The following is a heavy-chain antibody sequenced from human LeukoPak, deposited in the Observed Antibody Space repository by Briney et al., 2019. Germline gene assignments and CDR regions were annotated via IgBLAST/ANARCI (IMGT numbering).Heavy chain of an antibody. CDR1: GFTFSSYG. V-gene: IGHV3-30*02. CDR2: IRYDGSNK. CDR3: ARDSATAMVESDAFDI. Sequence: GGSLRLSCAASGFTFSSYGMHWVRQAPGKGLEWVAFIRYDGSNKYYADSVKGRFTISRDNSKNTLYLQMNSLRAEDTAVYYCARDSATAMVESDAFDIWGQGTMVTVSS. J-gene: IGHJ3*02. D-gene: IGHD5-18*01.